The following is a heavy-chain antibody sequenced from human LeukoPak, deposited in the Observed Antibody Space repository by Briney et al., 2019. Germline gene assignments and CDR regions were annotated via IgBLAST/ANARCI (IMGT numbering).Heavy chain of an antibody. CDR2: IIPIFGTA. CDR1: GGTFSSYA. D-gene: IGHD5-12*01. Sequence: GASVKVSCKASGGTFSSYAISWVRQAPGQGLEWMGRIIPIFGTANYAQKFQGRVTITTDESTSTAYMELSSLRSEDTAVYYCARDIGARGYSGYDFVGDYWGQGTLVTVSS. CDR3: ARDIGARGYSGYDFVGDY. J-gene: IGHJ4*02. V-gene: IGHV1-69*05.